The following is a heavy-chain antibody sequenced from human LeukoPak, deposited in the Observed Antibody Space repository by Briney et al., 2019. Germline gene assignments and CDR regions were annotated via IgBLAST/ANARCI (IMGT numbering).Heavy chain of an antibody. CDR1: GYTFTSYG. Sequence: ASMKVSCKASGYTFTSYGITWVRQAPGQGLEWMGWISGYNGNTNYAQKFQGRVTMTTDTSTSTVYMELRSLRSDDTAVYYCARSGFGSGISFDLWGQGTLVTVSS. J-gene: IGHJ5*02. CDR2: ISGYNGNT. D-gene: IGHD3-10*01. V-gene: IGHV1-18*01. CDR3: ARSGFGSGISFDL.